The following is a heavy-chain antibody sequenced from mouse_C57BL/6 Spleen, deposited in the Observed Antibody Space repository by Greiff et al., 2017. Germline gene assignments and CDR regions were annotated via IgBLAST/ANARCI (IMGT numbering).Heavy chain of an antibody. J-gene: IGHJ1*03. CDR3: AREVTGDWYFDV. CDR2: ISDGGSYT. D-gene: IGHD4-1*01. V-gene: IGHV5-4*01. Sequence: EVQGVESGGGLVKPGGSLKLSCAASGFTFSSYAMSWVRQTPEKRLEWVATISDGGSYTYYPDNVKGRFTISRDNAKNNLYLQMSHLKSEDTAMYYCAREVTGDWYFDVWGTGTTVTVSS. CDR1: GFTFSSYA.